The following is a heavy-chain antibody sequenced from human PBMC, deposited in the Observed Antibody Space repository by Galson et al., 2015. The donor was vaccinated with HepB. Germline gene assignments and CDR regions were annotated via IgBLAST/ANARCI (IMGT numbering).Heavy chain of an antibody. D-gene: IGHD3-16*01. CDR1: GFTFSSYW. CDR2: INPDGSRMDYADSV. CDR3: IRGGSASTYGHFDL. V-gene: IGHV3-74*01. J-gene: IGHJ2*01. Sequence: SLRLSCAASGFTFSSYWMHWVRQVPGKGLVWVSRINPDGSRMDYADSVNFADSVKGRFTISRDNARNMLYMHLNSLRVEDTALYYCIRGGSASTYGHFDLWGRGTLVTVSS.